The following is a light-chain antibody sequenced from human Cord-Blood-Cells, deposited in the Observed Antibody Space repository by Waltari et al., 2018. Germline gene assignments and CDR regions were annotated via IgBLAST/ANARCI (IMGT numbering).Light chain of an antibody. CDR1: QSISSY. Sequence: DIQMTPSQSSLSASVGDRVTITCRACQSISSYLNWYQQKPGKAPKLLIYAASSLQSGVPSRFSGSGSGTDFTLTISSLQPEDFATYYCQQSYSTPYTFGQGTKLEIK. V-gene: IGKV1-39*01. J-gene: IGKJ2*01. CDR3: QQSYSTPYT. CDR2: AAS.